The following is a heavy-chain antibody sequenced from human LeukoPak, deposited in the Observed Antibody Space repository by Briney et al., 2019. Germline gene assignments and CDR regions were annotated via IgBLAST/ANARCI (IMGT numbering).Heavy chain of an antibody. Sequence: PSETLSLTCAVSGGSISSSNWWSWVRQPPGKGLEWIGEINHSGSTNYNPSLKSRVTISVDTSKNQFSLKLSSVTAADTAVYYCARGHNYCTNGVCLFSFDYWGQGTLVTVSS. V-gene: IGHV4-4*02. D-gene: IGHD2-8*01. CDR3: ARGHNYCTNGVCLFSFDY. CDR1: GGSISSSNW. CDR2: INHSGST. J-gene: IGHJ4*02.